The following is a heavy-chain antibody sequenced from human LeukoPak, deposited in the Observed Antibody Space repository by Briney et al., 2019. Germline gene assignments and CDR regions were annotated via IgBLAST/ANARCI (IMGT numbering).Heavy chain of an antibody. V-gene: IGHV1-69*06. CDR1: GGTFSSYA. Sequence: GASVKLSCKASGGTFSSYAISWVRQAPGQGLEWMGGIIPSLGTANYAQKFKGRVTITADKSTSTAYMELSSLRSEDTAVYYCARDAWGWDNSDYYHPVNYFDYWGQGTLVTVSS. CDR2: IIPSLGTA. J-gene: IGHJ4*02. D-gene: IGHD3-22*01. CDR3: ARDAWGWDNSDYYHPVNYFDY.